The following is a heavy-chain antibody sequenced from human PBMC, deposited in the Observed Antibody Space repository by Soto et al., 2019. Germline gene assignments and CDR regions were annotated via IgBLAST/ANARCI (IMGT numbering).Heavy chain of an antibody. J-gene: IGHJ3*02. CDR1: GFTFSSYG. V-gene: IGHV3-33*01. Sequence: QVQLVESGGGVVQPGRSLRLSCAASGFTFSSYGMHWVRQAPGKGLEWAAVIWYDGSNKYYADSVKGRFTISRDNSKNTLYLQMNSLRAEDTAVYYCARDRDYSSGLYDACDIWVKWTMVTVSS. CDR2: IWYDGSNK. CDR3: ARDRDYSSGLYDACDI. D-gene: IGHD6-19*01.